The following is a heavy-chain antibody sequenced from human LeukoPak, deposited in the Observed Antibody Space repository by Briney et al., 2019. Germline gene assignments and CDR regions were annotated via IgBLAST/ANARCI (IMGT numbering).Heavy chain of an antibody. Sequence: GGSLRLSCEASGFSFSGHSMNWVRQAPGKGLEWGSYISSGSETKYYADSVKGRFTISRDNAKDSLFLQMSSLRAEDTAVYYCARDRGSITMVRGVNYYWGQGTLVTVSS. CDR2: ISSGSETK. V-gene: IGHV3-48*04. J-gene: IGHJ4*02. D-gene: IGHD3-10*01. CDR3: ARDRGSITMVRGVNYY. CDR1: GFSFSGHS.